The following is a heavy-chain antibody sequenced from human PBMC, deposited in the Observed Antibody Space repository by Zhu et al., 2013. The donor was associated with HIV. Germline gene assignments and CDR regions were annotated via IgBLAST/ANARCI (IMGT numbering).Heavy chain of an antibody. J-gene: IGHJ4*02. D-gene: IGHD7-27*01. CDR3: VKDPNWGSGY. CDR1: GFTFSGYT. Sequence: EVQLLESGGDLVQPGGSLRLSCAASGFTFSGYTMLWVRQAPGKGLEWVSIVSTTGDTTYYADSVKGRFTISRDNSKNTLYLQLDSLRAEDTAVYYCVKDPNWGSGYWGPGTLVTVSS. V-gene: IGHV3-23*01. CDR2: VSTTGDTT.